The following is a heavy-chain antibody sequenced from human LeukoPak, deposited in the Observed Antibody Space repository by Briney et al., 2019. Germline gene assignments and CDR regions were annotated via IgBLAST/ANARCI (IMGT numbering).Heavy chain of an antibody. CDR3: TRDRSRAEDD. D-gene: IGHD1-14*01. Sequence: GGSLRLSCAASGFTFSGHWMSWVRQAPGKGLEWVANINQGGSDRYYVDSVKGRFTISRDNANNLLYLQMNSLRGEDTAVYYCTRDRSRAEDDWGQGTLVTVSS. V-gene: IGHV3-7*01. J-gene: IGHJ4*02. CDR2: INQGGSDR. CDR1: GFTFSGHW.